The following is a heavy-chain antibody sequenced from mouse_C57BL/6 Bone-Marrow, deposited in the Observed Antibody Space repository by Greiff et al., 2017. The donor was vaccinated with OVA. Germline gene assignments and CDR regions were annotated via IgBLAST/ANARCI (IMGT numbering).Heavy chain of an antibody. V-gene: IGHV2-9-1*01. CDR3: ARNWRDGYYLYYFDY. Sequence: VKLVESGPGLVAPSQSLSITCTVSGFSLTSYAISWVRQPPGKGLEWLGVIWTGGGTNYNSALKSRLSISKDNSKSQVFLKMNSLQTDDTARYYCARNWRDGYYLYYFDYWGQGTTLTVSS. CDR1: GFSLTSYA. J-gene: IGHJ2*01. D-gene: IGHD2-3*01. CDR2: IWTGGGT.